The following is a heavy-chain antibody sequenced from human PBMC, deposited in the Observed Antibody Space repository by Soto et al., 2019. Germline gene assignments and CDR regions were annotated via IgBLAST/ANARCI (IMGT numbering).Heavy chain of an antibody. CDR1: GFTFDDYA. V-gene: IGHV3-9*01. CDR3: VKDRRFLEAWGAFDV. J-gene: IGHJ3*01. CDR2: ISWNSEVK. Sequence: EMQLVESGGGLVQPGRSLRLSCAASGFTFDDYAMHWVRQVPGKGLEWVSGISWNSEVKLYADTTKGRFAISRDNAKNSLYLQSDGLGVEETAFYYCVKDRRFLEAWGAFDVWGQGTLVPVSS. D-gene: IGHD3-3*01.